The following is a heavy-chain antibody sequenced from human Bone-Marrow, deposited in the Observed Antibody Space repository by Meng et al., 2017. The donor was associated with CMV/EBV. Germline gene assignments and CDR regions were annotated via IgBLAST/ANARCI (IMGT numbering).Heavy chain of an antibody. CDR2: INPNSGGT. V-gene: IGHV1-2*02. Sequence: ASVKVSCKASGYTFTGYYMHWVRQAPGQGLEWMGWINPNSGGTNYAQKCQGRVTMTRDTSISTAYMELSRLRSDDTAVYYCARDEIGYCSSTSCYTSIDYYYYGMDVWGQGTTVTVSS. CDR3: ARDEIGYCSSTSCYTSIDYYYYGMDV. CDR1: GYTFTGYY. D-gene: IGHD2-2*02. J-gene: IGHJ6*02.